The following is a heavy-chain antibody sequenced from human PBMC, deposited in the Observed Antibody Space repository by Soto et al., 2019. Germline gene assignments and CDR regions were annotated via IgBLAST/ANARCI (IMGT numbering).Heavy chain of an antibody. V-gene: IGHV3-48*03. D-gene: IGHD3-9*01. CDR2: ISRGATTT. J-gene: IGHJ4*02. CDR1: GLTFSSFE. CDR3: ATRSTDYYFY. Sequence: GGSMRLSCAVSGLTFSSFEMDWVRQAAGKGPEWISYISRGATTTYYADSVRGRFTISRDDAENSVFLQMDSLRVEDTAIYFCATRSTDYYFYWGQGTLVTVSS.